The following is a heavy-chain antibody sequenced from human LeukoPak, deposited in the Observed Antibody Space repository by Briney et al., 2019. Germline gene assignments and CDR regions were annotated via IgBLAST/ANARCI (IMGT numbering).Heavy chain of an antibody. Sequence: SETLSLTCAVSGDSISNYYWTWIRQPPGKGLEWIGNIYYTGSTKYNPTLKSRVTISVDTSKNQFSLKLNSVTAADTAVYYCARGIAVVPAAIHWFDPWGQGTLVTVSA. CDR2: IYYTGST. J-gene: IGHJ5*02. D-gene: IGHD2-2*01. CDR3: ARGIAVVPAAIHWFDP. CDR1: GDSISNYY. V-gene: IGHV4-59*01.